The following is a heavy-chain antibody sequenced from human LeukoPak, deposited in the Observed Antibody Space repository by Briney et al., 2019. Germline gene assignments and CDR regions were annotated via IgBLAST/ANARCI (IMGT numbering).Heavy chain of an antibody. CDR3: ARVSLILGWFDP. CDR1: GGSISSGGYS. D-gene: IGHD3-16*01. CDR2: IYHSGST. V-gene: IGHV4-30-2*01. Sequence: TLSLACAVSGGSISSGGYSWSWIRQPPGKGLEWIGYIYHSGSTYYNPSLKSRVTISVDRSKNQFSLKLSSVTAADTAVYYCARVSLILGWFDPWGQGTLVTVSS. J-gene: IGHJ5*02.